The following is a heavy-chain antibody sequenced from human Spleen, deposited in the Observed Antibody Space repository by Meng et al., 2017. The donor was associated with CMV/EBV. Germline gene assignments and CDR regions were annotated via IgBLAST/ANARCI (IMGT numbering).Heavy chain of an antibody. J-gene: IGHJ2*01. D-gene: IGHD3-10*01. CDR2: INWNGGST. CDR3: ARGTYYYGSGSYVDWYFDL. Sequence: GGSLRLSCAASGFTVETNYMSWVRQAPGKGLEWVSGINWNGGSTGYADSVKGRFTISRDNAKNSLYLQMNSLRAEDTALYYCARGTYYYGSGSYVDWYFDLWGRGTLVTVSS. V-gene: IGHV3-20*04. CDR1: GFTVETNY.